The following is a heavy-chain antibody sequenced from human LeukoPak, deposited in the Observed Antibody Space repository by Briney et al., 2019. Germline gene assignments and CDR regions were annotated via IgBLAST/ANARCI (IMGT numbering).Heavy chain of an antibody. CDR1: GFTFSSYA. Sequence: GGSLRLSCAASGFTFSSYAMSWVRQAPGKGLECVSYISHNNNTIHYADSVKGRFTISRDNAKNSLYLQMNSLRAEDTAVYYCAREGGFIGRHDYWGQGTLVTVSS. J-gene: IGHJ4*02. CDR3: AREGGFIGRHDY. CDR2: ISHNNNTI. D-gene: IGHD2-15*01. V-gene: IGHV3-48*01.